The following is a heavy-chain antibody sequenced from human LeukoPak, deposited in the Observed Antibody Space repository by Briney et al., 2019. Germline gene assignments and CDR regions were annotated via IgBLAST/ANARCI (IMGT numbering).Heavy chain of an antibody. CDR1: GGSISSGSYY. J-gene: IGHJ5*02. D-gene: IGHD3-10*01. Sequence: SETLSLTCTVSGGSISSGSYYWGWVRQPPGKGLEWIGSGTTYYNPSLQSRVTISVDTSRNQFSLKLSSVTAADTAVYYCARTGGYMVWGVQNWFEPWGRGTLVTVSA. CDR2: GTT. V-gene: IGHV4-39*01. CDR3: ARTGGYMVWGVQNWFEP.